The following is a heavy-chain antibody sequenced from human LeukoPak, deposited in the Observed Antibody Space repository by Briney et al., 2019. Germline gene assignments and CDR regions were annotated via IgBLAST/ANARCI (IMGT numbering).Heavy chain of an antibody. CDR2: ISSSGSTI. Sequence: GGSLRLSCAASGFTFSSYEMNWVRQAPGKGLEWLSYISSSGSTIYYADSVQGRFTVSRDSAKNSLYLQMNSLRVEDTAVYYCARDLQHQLLYDGGDYPYYYGMDVWGQGTTVTVPS. CDR1: GFTFSSYE. V-gene: IGHV3-48*03. J-gene: IGHJ6*02. D-gene: IGHD2-2*02. CDR3: ARDLQHQLLYDGGDYPYYYGMDV.